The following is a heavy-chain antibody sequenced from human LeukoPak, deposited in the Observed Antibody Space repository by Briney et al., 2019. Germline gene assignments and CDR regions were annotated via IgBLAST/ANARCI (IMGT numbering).Heavy chain of an antibody. D-gene: IGHD3-3*01. CDR3: AKAKTTIFGVVIILSAFDI. V-gene: IGHV3-23*01. J-gene: IGHJ3*02. Sequence: GGSLRLSCAASGFTFSSYAMSWVRQAPGKGLEWVSAISGSGGSTYYADSVKGRFTISRDNSKNTLYLQMNSLRAEDTAVYYCAKAKTTIFGVVIILSAFDIWGQGTMVTVSS. CDR2: ISGSGGST. CDR1: GFTFSSYA.